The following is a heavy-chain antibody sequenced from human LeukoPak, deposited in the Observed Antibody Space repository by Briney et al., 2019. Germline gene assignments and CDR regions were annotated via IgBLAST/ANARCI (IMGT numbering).Heavy chain of an antibody. D-gene: IGHD3-9*01. Sequence: GGSLRLSCAASGFSVTNNYMSWVRQAPGKGLEWVSVFYSGDTTYYANSVKGRFTISRDNSKNMLYLQMNSLRVEDTAVYYCARRLLTGYYEFWGQGTLVTVSS. CDR2: FYSGDTT. CDR3: ARRLLTGYYEF. V-gene: IGHV3-66*01. J-gene: IGHJ4*02. CDR1: GFSVTNNY.